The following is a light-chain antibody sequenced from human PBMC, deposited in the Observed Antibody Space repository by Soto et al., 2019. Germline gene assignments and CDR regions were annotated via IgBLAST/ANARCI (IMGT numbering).Light chain of an antibody. Sequence: EIVLTQSPGTLSLSPGERATLSCRASQSVSSSYLAWYQQKPGQAPSLLIYGASSSATGIQDRFSGSGSGTDFTLTISRLEPEDFAVYYCQQYGSSPWAFGGGTKVEIK. J-gene: IGKJ4*01. CDR3: QQYGSSPWA. CDR1: QSVSSSY. CDR2: GAS. V-gene: IGKV3-20*01.